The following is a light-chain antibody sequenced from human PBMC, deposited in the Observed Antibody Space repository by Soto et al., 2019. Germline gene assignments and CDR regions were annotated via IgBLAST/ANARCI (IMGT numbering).Light chain of an antibody. CDR3: QQYYTYPIT. CDR2: GAS. CDR1: QSISSR. Sequence: DIQMTQSPSTLSASVGDRVTITCRASQSISSRLAWYQQKPEKAPKSLIYGASSLQSGVPSRFSGRGSGTDFTLTISSLQPEDFGTYYCQQYYTYPITFGQGTRLEIK. V-gene: IGKV1D-16*01. J-gene: IGKJ5*01.